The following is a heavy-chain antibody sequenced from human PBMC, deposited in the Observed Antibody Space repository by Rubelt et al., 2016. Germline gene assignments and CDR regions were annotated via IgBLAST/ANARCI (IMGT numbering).Heavy chain of an antibody. D-gene: IGHD2-2*01. CDR1: GGSFSGYY. CDR3: ARGQTDIVVVPAAMSYWFDP. CDR2: INHSGST. J-gene: IGHJ5*02. V-gene: IGHV4-34*01. Sequence: QVQLQQWGAGLLKPSETLSLTCAVYGGSFSGYYWSWIRQPPGKGLEWIGEINHSGSTNYNPSLMSRFTRSVDTSKNQFSLKLSSVTAADTAVYYCARGQTDIVVVPAAMSYWFDPWGQGTLVTVSS.